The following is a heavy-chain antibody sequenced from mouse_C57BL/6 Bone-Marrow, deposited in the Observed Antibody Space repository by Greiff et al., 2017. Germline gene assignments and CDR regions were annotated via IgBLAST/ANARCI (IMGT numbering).Heavy chain of an antibody. CDR3: ARDYGTAYYAMDY. Sequence: QVQLQQPGAELVMPGASVKLSCKASGYTFTSYWMHWVKQRPGQGLEWIGEIDPSDSYTNYNQKFKGKSTLTVDKASSTAYMQLSSLTSEDSAVXYGARDYGTAYYAMDYWGQGTSVTVSS. CDR2: IDPSDSYT. D-gene: IGHD2-4*01. J-gene: IGHJ4*01. CDR1: GYTFTSYW. V-gene: IGHV1-69*01.